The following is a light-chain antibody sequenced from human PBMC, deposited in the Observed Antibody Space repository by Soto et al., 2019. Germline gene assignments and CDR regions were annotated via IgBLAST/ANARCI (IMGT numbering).Light chain of an antibody. CDR3: QEYDGWPPYT. V-gene: IGKV3-15*01. Sequence: KIMTQSPATLSVSPGDRATLSCRASQSVNNNVAWYQQKPGRAPRLLIYGASTRATGIPARFSGSGSETEFTLTISSLQSEDFAVYYCQEYDGWPPYTFGQGTKLEIK. CDR1: QSVNNN. CDR2: GAS. J-gene: IGKJ2*01.